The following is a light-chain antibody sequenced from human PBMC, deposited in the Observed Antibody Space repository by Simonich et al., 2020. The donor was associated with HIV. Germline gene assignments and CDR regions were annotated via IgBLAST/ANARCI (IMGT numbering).Light chain of an antibody. V-gene: IGLV2-18*02. CDR1: SSDVGSYNL. J-gene: IGLJ3*02. CDR2: DVS. Sequence: QSALTQPPSVSGSPGQSVTISCPGTSSDVGSYNLVSWYPQPPGTAPKLLIYDVSKRPSGVSNRVSCSKAGNTASLTISGLQAEDEADYYGSSYTSSSTLVFGGGTKLTVL. CDR3: SSYTSSSTLV.